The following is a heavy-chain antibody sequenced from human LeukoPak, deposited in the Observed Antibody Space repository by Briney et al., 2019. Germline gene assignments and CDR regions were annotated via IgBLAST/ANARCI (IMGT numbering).Heavy chain of an antibody. V-gene: IGHV1-58*01. J-gene: IGHJ6*02. CDR3: ARDNGAIRAYYYHGMDV. CDR2: IVVGSGNT. Sequence: SVKVSCKASGFTFTSSAVQWVRQARGQRLEWIGWIVVGSGNTSYAQKFQGRVTMTRDTSTSTVYMELSSLRSEDTAVYYCARDNGAIRAYYYHGMDVWGQGTTVTVSS. D-gene: IGHD2-8*01. CDR1: GFTFTSSA.